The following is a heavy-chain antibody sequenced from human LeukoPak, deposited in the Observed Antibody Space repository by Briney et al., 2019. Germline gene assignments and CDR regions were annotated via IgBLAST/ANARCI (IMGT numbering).Heavy chain of an antibody. CDR1: GFTFSSYA. V-gene: IGHV3-21*01. D-gene: IGHD3-3*01. J-gene: IGHJ4*02. CDR3: ARDTATDDFWSGYYEDPFDY. CDR2: ISSSSSYI. Sequence: GGSLRLSCAASGFTFSSYAMSWVRQAPGKGLEWVSSISSSSSYIYYADSVKGRFTISRDNAKNSLYLQMNSLRAEDTAVYYCARDTATDDFWSGYYEDPFDYWGQGTLVTVSS.